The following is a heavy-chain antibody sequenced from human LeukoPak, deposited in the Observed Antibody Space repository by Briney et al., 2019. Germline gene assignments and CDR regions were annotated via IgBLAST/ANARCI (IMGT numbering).Heavy chain of an antibody. CDR1: GGSISSGGYY. D-gene: IGHD3-22*01. Sequence: SQTLSLTCTVSGGSISSGGYYWSWLRQHPGTGLEWIGYIYYSGSTYYNPSLKGRVTISVDTSKNQFSLKLSSVTAADTAVCYCASYYYDSSGYLRFGAFDIWGQGAMVTVSS. CDR3: ASYYYDSSGYLRFGAFDI. CDR2: IYYSGST. V-gene: IGHV4-31*03. J-gene: IGHJ3*02.